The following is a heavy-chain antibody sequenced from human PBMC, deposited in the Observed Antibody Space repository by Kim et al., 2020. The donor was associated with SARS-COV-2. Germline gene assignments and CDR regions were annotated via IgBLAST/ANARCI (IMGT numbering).Heavy chain of an antibody. D-gene: IGHD3-10*01. J-gene: IGHJ4*01. V-gene: IGHV3-30*04. CDR1: GFTFSSYA. Sequence: GRSLRLSCAASGFTFSSYAMHWVRQAPGKGLEWVAVIPYDGSNKYYADSVKGRFTISRDNSKNTLYLQMNSLRAEDTAVYYCARDEAPYGSGSAFDYWG. CDR3: ARDEAPYGSGSAFDY. CDR2: IPYDGSNK.